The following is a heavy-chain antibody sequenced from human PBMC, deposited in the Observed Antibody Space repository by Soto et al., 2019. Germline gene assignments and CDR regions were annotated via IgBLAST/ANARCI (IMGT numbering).Heavy chain of an antibody. Sequence: GGSLRLSCAASGFTFSSYAMSWVRQAPGKGLEWVSAISGSGGSTYYADSVKGRFTISRDNSKNTLYLQMNSLRAEDTAVYYCAKGILGYCSGGSCYPRWAYFDYWGQGTLVTVSS. CDR3: AKGILGYCSGGSCYPRWAYFDY. J-gene: IGHJ4*02. V-gene: IGHV3-23*01. D-gene: IGHD2-15*01. CDR1: GFTFSSYA. CDR2: ISGSGGST.